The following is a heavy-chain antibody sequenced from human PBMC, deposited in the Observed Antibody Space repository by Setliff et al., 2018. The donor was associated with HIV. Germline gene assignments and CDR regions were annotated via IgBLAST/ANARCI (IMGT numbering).Heavy chain of an antibody. J-gene: IGHJ5*02. CDR2: ISSSTSYI. CDR1: GFTFSSYW. D-gene: IGHD6-19*01. CDR3: ARVSSGWSWFDP. Sequence: GGSLRLSCAASGFTFSSYWMSWVRQAPGKGLEWVSSISSSTSYIYYADSVKGRFTISRDNGWNSLYLQMNSLRAEDTAVYYCARVSSGWSWFDPWGQGTLVTVSS. V-gene: IGHV3-21*01.